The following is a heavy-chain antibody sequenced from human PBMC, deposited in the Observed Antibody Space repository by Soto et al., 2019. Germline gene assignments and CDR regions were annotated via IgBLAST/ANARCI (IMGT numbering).Heavy chain of an antibody. CDR2: IYYSGST. CDR3: ARRYGPGFDY. D-gene: IGHD4-17*01. Sequence: SETLSLTCTVSGGSISSYYWSWIRQPPGKGLEWIGYIYYSGSTNYNPSLKSRVTISVDMSKNQFSLKLGSVTAADTAVYYCARRYGPGFDYWGQGTLVTVSS. V-gene: IGHV4-59*12. CDR1: GGSISSYY. J-gene: IGHJ4*02.